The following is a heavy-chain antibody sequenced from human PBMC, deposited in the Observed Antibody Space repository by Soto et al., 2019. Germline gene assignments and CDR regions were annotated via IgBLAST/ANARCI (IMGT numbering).Heavy chain of an antibody. CDR2: ISGTMGSVRDP. CDR3: AKARCTSYTCYVPAS. J-gene: IGHJ4*02. CDR1: GFTFSTDT. Sequence: EVYLLESGGGLVQPGGSLRLSCGTSGFTFSTDTMSWVRRAPGKGLEWVSVISGTMGSVRDPHYADSVQGRFAISRDDFRSTVYLQMNGLRAEDTAIYYCAKARCTSYTCYVPASWGQGTLVTVST. D-gene: IGHD2-8*01. V-gene: IGHV3-23*01.